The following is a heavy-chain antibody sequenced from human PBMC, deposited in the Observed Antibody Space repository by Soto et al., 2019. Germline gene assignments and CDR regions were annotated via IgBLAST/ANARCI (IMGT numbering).Heavy chain of an antibody. CDR2: IYYSGST. CDR1: GGSISSGGYY. D-gene: IGHD3-10*01. J-gene: IGHJ5*02. CDR3: AREASYGSGSNTNGFDP. Sequence: SETLSLTCTVSGGSISSGGYYWSWIRQHPGKGLEWIGYIYYSGSTYYNPSLKSRVTISVDTSKNQFSLKLSSVTAADTAVYYCAREASYGSGSNTNGFDPWGQGTLVTVSS. V-gene: IGHV4-31*03.